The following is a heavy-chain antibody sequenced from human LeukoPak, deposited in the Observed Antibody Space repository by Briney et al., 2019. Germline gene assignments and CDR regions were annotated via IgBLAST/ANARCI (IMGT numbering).Heavy chain of an antibody. J-gene: IGHJ4*02. V-gene: IGHV1-46*01. CDR3: ARPNRQQGGYPADY. CDR2: INPSGGST. Sequence: ASVKVSCKASGYSFTSYAYNWVRQAPGQGLEWMGIINPSGGSTSYAQKFQGRVTMTRDTSTSTVYMELSSLRSEDTAVYYCARPNRQQGGYPADYWGQGTLVTVSS. D-gene: IGHD3-16*02. CDR1: GYSFTSYA.